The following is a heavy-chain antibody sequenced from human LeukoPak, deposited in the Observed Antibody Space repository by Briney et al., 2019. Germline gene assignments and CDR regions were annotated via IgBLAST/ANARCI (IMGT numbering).Heavy chain of an antibody. D-gene: IGHD5-12*01. Sequence: GASVKVSCKASGYTFTSYDINWVRQATGQGLEWMGWMNPNSGNTGYAQKFQGRVTMTRNTSISTAYMELSSLRSEDTAVYYFGRGGGGDMNGCDPFDYWGQGTLVTVSS. V-gene: IGHV1-8*01. CDR3: GRGGGGDMNGCDPFDY. CDR1: GYTFTSYD. J-gene: IGHJ4*02. CDR2: MNPNSGNT.